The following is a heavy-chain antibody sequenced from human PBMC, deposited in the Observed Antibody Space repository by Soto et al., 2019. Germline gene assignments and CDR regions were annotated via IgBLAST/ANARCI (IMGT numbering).Heavy chain of an antibody. J-gene: IGHJ2*01. D-gene: IGHD5-18*01. CDR1: GGSISSDDYY. CDR2: IYYSRST. V-gene: IGHV4-30-4*01. CDR3: ARDETARRYLGL. Sequence: SETLSLTCTVSGGSISSDDYYWSWIRQPPGKGLERIGYIYYSRSTYYSQSLKRQDTISVDTSKNQISLKLTFVTAADTAVYYCARDETARRYLGLWGRGTLVT.